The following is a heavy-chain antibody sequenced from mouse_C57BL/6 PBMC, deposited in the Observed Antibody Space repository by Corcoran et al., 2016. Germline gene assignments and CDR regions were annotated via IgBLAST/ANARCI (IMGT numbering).Heavy chain of an antibody. CDR2: INPNNGGT. CDR3: AREGDSKEYFDV. D-gene: IGHD2-5*01. J-gene: IGHJ1*03. V-gene: IGHV1-26*01. Sequence: EVQLQQSGPELVKPGASVKISCKASGYTFTDYYMNWVKQSHGKSLEWIGDINPNNGGTSYNQKFKGKATLTVDKSSSTAYMELRSLTSEDSAVYYCAREGDSKEYFDVWGTGTTVTVSS. CDR1: GYTFTDYY.